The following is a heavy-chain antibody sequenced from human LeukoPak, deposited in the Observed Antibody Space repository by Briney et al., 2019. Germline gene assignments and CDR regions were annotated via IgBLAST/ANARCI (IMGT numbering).Heavy chain of an antibody. CDR1: GFSLSTSGVG. V-gene: IGHV2-5*02. Sequence: SGPTLVNPTQTLTLTCTFSGFSLSTSGVGVGWIRQPPGKALEWLALIYWDDDKRYSPSLKSRLNITKDTSKNQVVLTMTNMDPVDTATYYCAHRRILTGPPTSLTGQYNWSDPWGQGTLVTVSS. J-gene: IGHJ5*02. D-gene: IGHD3-9*01. CDR2: IYWDDDK. CDR3: AHRRILTGPPTSLTGQYNWSDP.